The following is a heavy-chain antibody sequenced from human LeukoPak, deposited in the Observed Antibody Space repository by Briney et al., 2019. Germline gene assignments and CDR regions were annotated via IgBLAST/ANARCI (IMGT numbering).Heavy chain of an antibody. Sequence: PSETLSLTCSVSGGSISSYYWSWIRQSPGKGLEWIGYIYYTGSTNYNPSLRSQVTISVDTSKNHFSLKLTSVTAADTAVYYCARFALGVVAATHWGQGTLVTVSS. J-gene: IGHJ4*02. D-gene: IGHD2-15*01. CDR1: GGSISSYY. V-gene: IGHV4-59*08. CDR2: IYYTGST. CDR3: ARFALGVVAATH.